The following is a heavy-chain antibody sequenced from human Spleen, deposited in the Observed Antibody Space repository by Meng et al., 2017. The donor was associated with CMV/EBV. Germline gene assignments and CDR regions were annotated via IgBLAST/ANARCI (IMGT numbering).Heavy chain of an antibody. D-gene: IGHD2-2*01. Sequence: SETLSLTCAVYGAVYGGSFSGYYWSWIRQPPGKGLEWIGEINHSGSTNYNPSLKSRVTISVDTSKNQFSLKLSSVTAADTAVYYCARNSLYCSSTSCYDKYYYGMTSGAKGPRSPSP. J-gene: IGHJ6*02. V-gene: IGHV4-34*01. CDR3: ARNSLYCSSTSCYDKYYYGMTS. CDR2: INHSGST. CDR1: GGSFSGYY.